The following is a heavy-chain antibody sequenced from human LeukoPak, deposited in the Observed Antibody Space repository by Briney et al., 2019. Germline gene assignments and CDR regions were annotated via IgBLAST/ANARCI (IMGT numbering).Heavy chain of an antibody. V-gene: IGHV3-33*05. Sequence: PARSRCLSCASSGFTFSTYGMHWVGQGPGKGLEWVAVRSYDESNKNYGDPVKGRFTISTDNTKNSLYLQRNSLRPAAAAVYYCAKDHQGESWLDPWGQGTLVTVSS. CDR2: RSYDESNK. CDR3: AKDHQGESWLDP. CDR1: GFTFSTYG. J-gene: IGHJ5*02.